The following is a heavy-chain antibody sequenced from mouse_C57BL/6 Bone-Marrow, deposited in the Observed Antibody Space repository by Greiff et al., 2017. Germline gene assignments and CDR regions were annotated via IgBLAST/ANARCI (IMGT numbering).Heavy chain of an antibody. D-gene: IGHD2-2*01. CDR2: IDPSDSYT. CDR3: AREGVMVPYYFDY. Sequence: QVQLQQPGAELVMPGASVKLSCTASGYTFTSYWMHWVKQRPGQGLEWIGEIDPSDSYTNYNQKFKGKSTLTVDKSSSTAYMQLSSLTSEDSAVYYCAREGVMVPYYFDYWGQGTTLTVSS. V-gene: IGHV1-69*01. J-gene: IGHJ2*01. CDR1: GYTFTSYW.